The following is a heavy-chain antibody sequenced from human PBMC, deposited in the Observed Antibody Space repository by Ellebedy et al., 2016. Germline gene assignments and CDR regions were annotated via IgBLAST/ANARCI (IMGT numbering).Heavy chain of an antibody. D-gene: IGHD5-12*01. V-gene: IGHV3-15*01. CDR3: TTEEHSGYDYAWFDP. CDR2: IKSKTDGGTT. J-gene: IGHJ5*02. CDR1: GFTFSNAW. Sequence: GGSLRLXCAASGFTFSNAWMSWVRQAPGKGLEWVGRIKSKTDGGTTDYAAPVKGRFTISRDDSKNTLYLQMNSLKTEDTAVYYCTTEEHSGYDYAWFDPWGQGTLVTVSS.